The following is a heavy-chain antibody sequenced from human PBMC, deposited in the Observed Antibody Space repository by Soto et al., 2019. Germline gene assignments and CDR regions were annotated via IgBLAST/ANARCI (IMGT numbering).Heavy chain of an antibody. CDR2: ISGSGGST. CDR3: AKGVLYSGSHRPFDY. Sequence: HPGGSLRLSCAASGFTFSSYAMSWVRQAPGKGLEWVSAISGSGGSTYYADSVKGRFTISRDNSKNTLYLQMNSLRAEDTAVYYCAKGVLYSGSHRPFDYWGQGTLVTVSS. J-gene: IGHJ4*02. D-gene: IGHD1-26*01. CDR1: GFTFSSYA. V-gene: IGHV3-23*01.